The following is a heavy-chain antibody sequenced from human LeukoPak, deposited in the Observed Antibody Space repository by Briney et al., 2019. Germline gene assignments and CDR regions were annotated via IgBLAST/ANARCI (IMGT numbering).Heavy chain of an antibody. J-gene: IGHJ4*02. Sequence: GGSLRLSCVASGLTFSSYAMSWVRQAPGKGLEWVSGISGSGRSTYYADSVRGRFTISRDSSKNTLYLQMTSLRAEDTAVYYCAKAPDYYDRSGYDYWGQGTLVTVSS. CDR2: ISGSGRST. V-gene: IGHV3-23*01. CDR3: AKAPDYYDRSGYDY. D-gene: IGHD3-22*01. CDR1: GLTFSSYA.